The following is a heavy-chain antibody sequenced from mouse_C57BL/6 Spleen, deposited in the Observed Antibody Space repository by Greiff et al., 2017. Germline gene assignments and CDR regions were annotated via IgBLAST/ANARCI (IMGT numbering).Heavy chain of an antibody. J-gene: IGHJ4*01. D-gene: IGHD2-5*01. CDR3: ARYSNYVGVDY. CDR2: INYDGSST. V-gene: IGHV5-16*01. Sequence: EVKLVESEGGLVQPGSSMKLSCTASGFTFSDYYMAWVRQVPEKGLEWVANINYDGSSTYYLDSLKSRFIISRDNAKNILYLQMSSLKSEDTATYYCARYSNYVGVDYWGQGTSVTVSS. CDR1: GFTFSDYY.